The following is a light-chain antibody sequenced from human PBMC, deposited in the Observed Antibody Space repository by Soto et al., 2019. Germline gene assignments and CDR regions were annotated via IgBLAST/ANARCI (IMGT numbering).Light chain of an antibody. J-gene: IGLJ3*02. CDR3: LSYTSSITWV. V-gene: IGLV2-14*01. CDR2: EVS. Sequence: QAVVTQPASVSGSPGQSITISCTGTTSDVGGYNFVSWYQQHPGKAPKLMIYEVSNRPSGVSHRFSGSKSGNTASLTISGLQAEDEADYYCLSYTSSITWVFGGGTKVTVL. CDR1: TSDVGGYNF.